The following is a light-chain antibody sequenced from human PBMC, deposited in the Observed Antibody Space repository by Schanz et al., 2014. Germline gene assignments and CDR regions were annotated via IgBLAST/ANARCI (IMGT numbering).Light chain of an antibody. J-gene: IGKJ2*01. CDR3: QHET. Sequence: DIQMTQSPSSVSASVGDRVTLTCRASQDISTWLAWYQQKPGKAPKVLIYAASSLQSGVPSRFSGRGSGTDFSLTISSLQPDDFATYYCQHETFGQGTKLEIK. V-gene: IGKV1-12*01. CDR1: QDISTW. CDR2: AAS.